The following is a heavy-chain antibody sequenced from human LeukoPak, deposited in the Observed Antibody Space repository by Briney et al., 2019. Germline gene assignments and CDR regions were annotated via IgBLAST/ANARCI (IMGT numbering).Heavy chain of an antibody. CDR2: MNPNSGNT. J-gene: IGHJ5*02. Sequence: ASVKVSCKASGGTFTSYAISWVRQAPGQGLEWMGWMNPNSGNTGYAQKFQGRVTMTRNTSISTTYMELSSLRSEDTAVYYCARGLGYAAPWGQGTLVTVSS. D-gene: IGHD2-2*01. CDR3: ARGLGYAAP. CDR1: GGTFTSYA. V-gene: IGHV1-8*02.